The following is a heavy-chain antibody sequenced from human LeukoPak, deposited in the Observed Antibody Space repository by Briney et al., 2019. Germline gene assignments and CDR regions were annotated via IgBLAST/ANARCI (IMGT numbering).Heavy chain of an antibody. CDR1: GYTFTSYG. CDR2: ISTYNGNT. Sequence: ASVKVSCKASGYTFTSYGISWVRQAPGQGLEWMGWISTYNGNTNYAQKLQGRVTMTTDTSTSTAYMELRSLRSDDTAVYYCARVVAAAGSYYYYDYTDAWGKGTTVTVAS. J-gene: IGHJ6*03. D-gene: IGHD6-13*01. V-gene: IGHV1-18*01. CDR3: ARVVAAAGSYYYYDYTDA.